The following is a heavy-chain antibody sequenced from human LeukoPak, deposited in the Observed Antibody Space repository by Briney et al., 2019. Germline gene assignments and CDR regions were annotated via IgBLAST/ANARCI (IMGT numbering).Heavy chain of an antibody. J-gene: IGHJ6*03. CDR1: GFTFSSYE. V-gene: IGHV3-48*03. D-gene: IGHD1-26*01. CDR2: ISSSGSTI. Sequence: GGSLRLSCAASGFTFSSYEINWVRQAPGKGLEWVSYISSSGSTIKYADSVKGRFTISRGNAKNSLYLQMDSLRAEDTAVYYCARTAPAPSGSYYNYYYYYMDVWGKGTTVTISS. CDR3: ARTAPAPSGSYYNYYYYYMDV.